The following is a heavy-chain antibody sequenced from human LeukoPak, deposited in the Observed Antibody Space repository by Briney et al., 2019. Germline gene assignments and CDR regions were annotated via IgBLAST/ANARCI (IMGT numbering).Heavy chain of an antibody. CDR2: INPNSGGT. Sequence: ASVKVSCKASGYTFTGYYMHWVRQAPGQGLEWMGWINPNSGGTNYAQKFQGRVTMTRDTSISTAYMELSRLRSDDTAVYYCAGAYYGSGSPPVRAFDIWGQGTMVTVSS. CDR1: GYTFTGYY. CDR3: AGAYYGSGSPPVRAFDI. J-gene: IGHJ3*02. V-gene: IGHV1-2*02. D-gene: IGHD3-10*01.